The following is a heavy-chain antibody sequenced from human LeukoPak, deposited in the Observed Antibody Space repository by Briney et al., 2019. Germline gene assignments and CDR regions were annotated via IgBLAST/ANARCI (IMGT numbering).Heavy chain of an antibody. V-gene: IGHV1-18*01. J-gene: IGHJ5*02. D-gene: IGHD6-19*01. CDR2: ISAYNGHT. CDR3: ARENSGPYSSDWYRFDP. CDR1: GYTFTTHG. Sequence: ASVKVSCKASGYTFTTHGITWVRQAPGQGLEWMGWISAYNGHTNYAQKFHGRVTMTTDTSTSTAYMELRSLRSDDTAVYYCARENSGPYSSDWYRFDPWGQGTLVTVSS.